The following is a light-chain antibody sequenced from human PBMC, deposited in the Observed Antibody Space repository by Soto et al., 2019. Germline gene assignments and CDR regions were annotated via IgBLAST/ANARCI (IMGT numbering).Light chain of an antibody. V-gene: IGKV3-15*01. Sequence: EIVLTQSPATLSVSPVERATLXCRASQSVSFNLAWYQQKPGQAPRLLIYAASTRATGIPARFSGSGSGTEFTLTISSLQSEDFAVYYCQQYNNWPLFGQGTRLEIK. CDR1: QSVSFN. CDR2: AAS. J-gene: IGKJ5*01. CDR3: QQYNNWPL.